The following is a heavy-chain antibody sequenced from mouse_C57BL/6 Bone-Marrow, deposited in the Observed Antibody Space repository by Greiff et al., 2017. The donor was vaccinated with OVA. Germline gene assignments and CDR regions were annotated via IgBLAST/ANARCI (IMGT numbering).Heavy chain of an antibody. D-gene: IGHD2-3*01. CDR1: GYTFTSYW. V-gene: IGHV1-55*01. J-gene: IGHJ2*01. Sequence: QVQLQQPGAELVKPGASVKMSCKASGYTFTSYWITWVKQRPGQGLEWIGDIYPGSGSTNYNEKFKSKATLTVDTSSSTAYMQLSSLTSEDSAVYYCARFYDGNSRVYFDYWGQGTTLTVSS. CDR2: IYPGSGST. CDR3: ARFYDGNSRVYFDY.